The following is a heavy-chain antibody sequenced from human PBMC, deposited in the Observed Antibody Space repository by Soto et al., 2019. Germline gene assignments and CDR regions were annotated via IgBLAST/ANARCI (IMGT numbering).Heavy chain of an antibody. CDR2: IYYSGST. CDR3: ARGRVVVVAATPDYYGMDV. Sequence: PSETLSLTCPVSGGSVSSGSYYWSWIRPAPGKGLEWIGYIYYSGSTNYNPSLKSRVNISVDTSKNQVSLKLSSVIAADTAVYYFARGRVVVVAATPDYYGMDVWGQGTTVTV. D-gene: IGHD2-15*01. CDR1: GGSVSSGSYY. J-gene: IGHJ6*02. V-gene: IGHV4-61*01.